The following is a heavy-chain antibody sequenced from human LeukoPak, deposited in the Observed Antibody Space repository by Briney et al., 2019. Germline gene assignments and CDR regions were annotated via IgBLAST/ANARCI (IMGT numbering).Heavy chain of an antibody. D-gene: IGHD3-22*01. J-gene: IGHJ4*02. Sequence: GASVKVSCKASGFTFTSSAVQWVRQARGQRLEWIGWIVVGSGNTNYAHKFQERVTITRDMSTSTAYMELSSLRSEDTAVYYCAADDAPTLYYYDSSGYYNFDYWGQGTLVTVSS. CDR1: GFTFTSSA. CDR2: IVVGSGNT. V-gene: IGHV1-58*01. CDR3: AADDAPTLYYYDSSGYYNFDY.